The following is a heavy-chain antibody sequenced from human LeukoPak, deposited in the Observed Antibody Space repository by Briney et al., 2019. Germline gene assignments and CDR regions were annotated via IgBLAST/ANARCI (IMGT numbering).Heavy chain of an antibody. D-gene: IGHD6-19*01. V-gene: IGHV3-23*01. Sequence: GGSLRLSCAASGFTFSSYAMSWVRQAPGKGLEWASAISGSGGSTYYADSVKGRFTISRDNSKNTLYLQMNSLRAEDTAVYYCVRKGSFAVAGPGPHTWTADYWGQGTLVTVSS. CDR2: ISGSGGST. CDR3: VRKGSFAVAGPGPHTWTADY. CDR1: GFTFSSYA. J-gene: IGHJ4*02.